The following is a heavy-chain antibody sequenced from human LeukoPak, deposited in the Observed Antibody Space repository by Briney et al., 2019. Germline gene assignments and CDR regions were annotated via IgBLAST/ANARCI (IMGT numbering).Heavy chain of an antibody. CDR1: GYTFTGYY. J-gene: IGHJ6*03. D-gene: IGHD3-16*02. V-gene: IGHV1-2*06. Sequence: ASVKVSCKASGYTFTGYYMHWVRQAPGQGLEWMGRINPNSGGTNYAQKFQGRVTMTRDTSISTAYMELSRLRSGDTAVYYCALGGVIYFYYYYYMDVWGKGTTVTVSS. CDR3: ALGGVIYFYYYYYMDV. CDR2: INPNSGGT.